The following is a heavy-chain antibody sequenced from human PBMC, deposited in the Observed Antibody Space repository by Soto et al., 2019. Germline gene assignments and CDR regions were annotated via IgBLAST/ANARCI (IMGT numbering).Heavy chain of an antibody. CDR1: GFTFSSYA. CDR3: ARDVGATYYFDY. V-gene: IGHV3-30-3*01. J-gene: IGHJ4*02. D-gene: IGHD1-26*01. Sequence: QVQLVESGGGVVQPGRSLRLSCAASGFTFSSYAMHWVRQAPGKGLEWVAVISYDGSNKYYADSVKGRFTISRDNSKNTPYLQMNSLRAEDTAVYYCARDVGATYYFDYWGQGTLVTVSS. CDR2: ISYDGSNK.